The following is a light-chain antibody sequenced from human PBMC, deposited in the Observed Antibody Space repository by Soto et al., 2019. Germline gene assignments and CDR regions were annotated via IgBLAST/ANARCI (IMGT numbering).Light chain of an antibody. J-gene: IGKJ3*01. CDR3: QQAYSFPFA. CDR1: HDINTW. Sequence: DIPLTQSPSSVSASVGDRVTITCRASHDINTWLAWYQQKPGKAPRLLIYAASSLQSGVPSRFSGSGSGTDFTLTINSLQPEDFATYFCQQAYSFPFAFGPGTTVEVK. V-gene: IGKV1D-12*01. CDR2: AAS.